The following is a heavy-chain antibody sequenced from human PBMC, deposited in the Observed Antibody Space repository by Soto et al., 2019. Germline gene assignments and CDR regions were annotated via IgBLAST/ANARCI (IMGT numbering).Heavy chain of an antibody. D-gene: IGHD1-26*01. J-gene: IGHJ5*02. V-gene: IGHV3-23*01. Sequence: GWSLRLSCSASGFIFENFGMSWGRQAPGKGLEWISSISGSGFKKYYADSVKGRFTISRDNSKSTVYLELNNLSAEDTAVYHCAKNQGVELVPLATVDWFDPWGQGSVVTVSS. CDR2: ISGSGFKK. CDR1: GFIFENFG. CDR3: AKNQGVELVPLATVDWFDP.